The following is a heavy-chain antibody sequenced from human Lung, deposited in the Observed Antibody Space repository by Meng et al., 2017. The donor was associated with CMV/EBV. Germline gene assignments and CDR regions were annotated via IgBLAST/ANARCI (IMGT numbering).Heavy chain of an antibody. Sequence: ASVKVSCKASGYRFTDNYFHWVRQAPGQGLEWMGWIYPNSVGTHYEQKFQGRQTVTRDTSISTGYMELSSLGSDDTAVYYCARDNDWGPDYWGQGTLVTVSS. J-gene: IGHJ4*02. CDR3: ARDNDWGPDY. CDR2: IYPNSVGT. D-gene: IGHD7-27*01. CDR1: GYRFTDNY. V-gene: IGHV1-2*02.